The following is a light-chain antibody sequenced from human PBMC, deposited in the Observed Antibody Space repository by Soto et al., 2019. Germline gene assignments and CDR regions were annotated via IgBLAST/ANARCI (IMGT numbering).Light chain of an antibody. CDR2: GAS. CDR3: QQRSNWPPWT. V-gene: IGKV3-11*01. CDR1: QSVGSN. Sequence: EVVMTQSPDTFSVSPGERATLSCRASQSVGSNLAWYQQKPGQAPRLLIYGASNRATGIPARFSGSGSGTDFTLTISSLEPEDFAVYYCQQRSNWPPWTFGQGTKVDIK. J-gene: IGKJ1*01.